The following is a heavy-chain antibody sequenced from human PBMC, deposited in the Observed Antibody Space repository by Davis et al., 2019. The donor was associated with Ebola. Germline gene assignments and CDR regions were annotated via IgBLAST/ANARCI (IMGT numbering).Heavy chain of an antibody. Sequence: GESLKISCSASGFIFSTYVMSWVRQAPGKGLEWVSGISDSGGSTYYADSVKGRFTISRDNSKNTLYLQMNSLRAEDTAVYYCAKHGRWNDEDWFDPWGQGTLVTVSS. V-gene: IGHV3-23*01. J-gene: IGHJ5*02. CDR2: ISDSGGST. D-gene: IGHD1-1*01. CDR1: GFIFSTYV. CDR3: AKHGRWNDEDWFDP.